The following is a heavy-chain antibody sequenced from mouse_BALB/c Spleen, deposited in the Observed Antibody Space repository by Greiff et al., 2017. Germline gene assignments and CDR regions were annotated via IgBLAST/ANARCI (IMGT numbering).Heavy chain of an antibody. CDR3: ARRDYDWFAY. Sequence: QVQLQQPGAELVKPGASVKMSCKASGYTFTSYNMHWVKQTPGQGLEWIGAIYPGNGDTSYNQKFKGKATLTADKSSSTAYMQLSSLTSEDSAVYYCARRDYDWFAYWGQGTLVTVSA. CDR1: GYTFTSYN. CDR2: IYPGNGDT. J-gene: IGHJ3*01. V-gene: IGHV1-12*01. D-gene: IGHD2-4*01.